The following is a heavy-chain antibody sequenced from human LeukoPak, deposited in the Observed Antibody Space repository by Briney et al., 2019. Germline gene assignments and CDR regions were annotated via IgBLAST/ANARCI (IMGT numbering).Heavy chain of an antibody. J-gene: IGHJ4*02. CDR1: GYTFTSYD. V-gene: IGHV1-8*02. D-gene: IGHD2-15*01. Sequence: ASVKVSCKASGYTFTSYDINWVRQATGQGLEWMGWMNPNSGNTGYAQKFQGRVTMTRDMSTSTVYMELSSLRSEDTAVYYCARDPPYCSGGSCYSGNYFDYWGQGTLVTVSS. CDR3: ARDPPYCSGGSCYSGNYFDY. CDR2: MNPNSGNT.